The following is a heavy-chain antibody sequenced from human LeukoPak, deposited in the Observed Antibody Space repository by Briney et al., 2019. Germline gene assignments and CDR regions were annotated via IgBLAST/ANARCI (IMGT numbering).Heavy chain of an antibody. CDR3: ARDREWEVFNY. CDR1: GFTFSDYY. V-gene: IGHV3-11*04. Sequence: GGSLRLSCAASGFTFSDYYMSWIRQAPGKGLEWVSYISSSGSTIYYADSVKGRFTISRDNAKSSLYLQMNSLRADDTAVYYCARDREWEVFNYWGQGTLVTVSS. CDR2: ISSSGSTI. J-gene: IGHJ4*02. D-gene: IGHD1-26*01.